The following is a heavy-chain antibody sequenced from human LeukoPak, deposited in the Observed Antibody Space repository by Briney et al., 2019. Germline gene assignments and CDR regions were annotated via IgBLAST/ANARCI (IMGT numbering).Heavy chain of an antibody. CDR2: IIPIFGTA. J-gene: IGHJ4*02. D-gene: IGHD6-13*01. Sequence: SVTVSFKASAGTFTIYAISWVRQAPGQGHEWMGGIIPIFGTANYAQKFQGRVTITADESTSTAYMELSSLRSEDTAVYYCARDGIAAAGHFDYWGQGTLVTVSS. V-gene: IGHV1-69*13. CDR1: AGTFTIYA. CDR3: ARDGIAAAGHFDY.